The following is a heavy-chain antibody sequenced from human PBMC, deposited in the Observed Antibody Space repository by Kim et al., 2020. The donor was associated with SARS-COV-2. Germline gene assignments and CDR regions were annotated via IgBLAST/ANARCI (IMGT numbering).Heavy chain of an antibody. CDR1: GGSISSSSYY. CDR2: IYYSGST. J-gene: IGHJ5*02. CDR3: ASDGYYYDSSGYKS. V-gene: IGHV4-39*01. Sequence: SETLSLTCTVSGGSISSSSYYWGWIRQPPGKGLEWIGSIYYSGSTYYNPSLKSRVTISVDTSKNQFSLKLSSVTAADTAVYYCASDGYYYDSSGYKSWGQGTLVTVSS. D-gene: IGHD3-22*01.